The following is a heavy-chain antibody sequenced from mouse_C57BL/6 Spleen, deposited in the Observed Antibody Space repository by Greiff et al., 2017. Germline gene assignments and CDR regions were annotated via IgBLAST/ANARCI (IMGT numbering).Heavy chain of an antibody. D-gene: IGHD2-1*01. CDR1: GYTFTDYV. V-gene: IGHV1-15*01. J-gene: IGHJ1*03. CDR3: TRSHYVNHEVYFDV. Sequence: VKLQESGAELVRPGASVTLSCKASGYTFTDYVMHWVKQTPVHGLEWIGAIDPETGGTAYNQKFKGKAILTADKASSTAYMELRSLTSEDSAVYYGTRSHYVNHEVYFDVWGTGTTVTVSS. CDR2: IDPETGGT.